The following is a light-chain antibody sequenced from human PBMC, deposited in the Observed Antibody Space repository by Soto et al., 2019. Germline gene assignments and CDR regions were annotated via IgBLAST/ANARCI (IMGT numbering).Light chain of an antibody. Sequence: EILLTQSPGTLSLSPGERATLSCRASQSVSSSYLAWYQQKPGQAPRLIIYGASSRATGIPDRFSGSGSGTDFTLTISRLEHEDFAVYFCQQYIRRTLSFGQGTRLEIK. V-gene: IGKV3-20*01. CDR1: QSVSSSY. CDR3: QQYIRRTLS. CDR2: GAS. J-gene: IGKJ5*01.